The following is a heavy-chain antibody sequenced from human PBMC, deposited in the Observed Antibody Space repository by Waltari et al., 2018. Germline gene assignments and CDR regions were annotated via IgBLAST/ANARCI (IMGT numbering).Heavy chain of an antibody. CDR2: FDPEYGEA. V-gene: IGHV1-24*01. D-gene: IGHD2-15*01. J-gene: IGHJ5*02. CDR1: GYSLPESA. Sequence: QVQLVQSGAEVKKPGASVKVSCRVSGYSLPESALHPGRQAPGKGLEWLGGFDPEYGEAVYAQEFQGRVTMTEDTSKDTAYMELSSLTYEDTAVYYCTRDRVGYCSGGTCYSRWFDPWGQGTLVTVSS. CDR3: TRDRVGYCSGGTCYSRWFDP.